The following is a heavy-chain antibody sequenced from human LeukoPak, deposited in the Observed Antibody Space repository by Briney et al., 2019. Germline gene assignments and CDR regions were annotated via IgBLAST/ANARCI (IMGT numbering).Heavy chain of an antibody. Sequence: GGSLRLSRAASGFTFSSYSMNWVRQAPGKGLEWVSSISSSSSYIYYADSVKGRFTISRDNAKNSLYLQMNSLRAEDTAVYYCARGGGGSSWYGYFDYWGQGTLVTVSS. CDR2: ISSSSSYI. J-gene: IGHJ4*02. CDR1: GFTFSSYS. CDR3: ARGGGGSSWYGYFDY. D-gene: IGHD6-13*01. V-gene: IGHV3-21*01.